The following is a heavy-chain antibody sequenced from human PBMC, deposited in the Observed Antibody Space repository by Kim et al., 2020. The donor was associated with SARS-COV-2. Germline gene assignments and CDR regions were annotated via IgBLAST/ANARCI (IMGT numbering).Heavy chain of an antibody. J-gene: IGHJ4*02. Sequence: SETLSLTCAVYGGSFSGYYWSWIRQPPGKGLEWIGEINHSGSTNYNPSLKSRVTISVDTSKNQFSLKLSSVTAADTAVYYCARGCGVYGSGSYYNGWGQGTLVTVSS. D-gene: IGHD3-10*01. CDR2: INHSGST. V-gene: IGHV4-34*01. CDR3: ARGCGVYGSGSYYNG. CDR1: GGSFSGYY.